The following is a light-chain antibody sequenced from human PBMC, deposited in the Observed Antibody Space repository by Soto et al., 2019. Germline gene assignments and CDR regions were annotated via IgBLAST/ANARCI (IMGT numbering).Light chain of an antibody. V-gene: IGKV3-11*01. J-gene: IGKJ4*01. Sequence: EIVLTQAPATLSLSPGERATLSCRASQSVSMYKAWHQQKPGQPPRLLIYDASNRATGIPARFSGSGSGTDFTLTISSLEPEDFAVYFCQQRSNWPLSFGGGTKVEI. CDR3: QQRSNWPLS. CDR2: DAS. CDR1: QSVSMY.